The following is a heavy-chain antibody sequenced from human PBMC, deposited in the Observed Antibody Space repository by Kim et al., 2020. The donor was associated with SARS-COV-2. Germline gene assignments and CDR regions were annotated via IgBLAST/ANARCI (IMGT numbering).Heavy chain of an antibody. CDR2: IYYSGST. V-gene: IGHV4-39*02. CDR1: GGSISSSSYY. J-gene: IGHJ6*02. Sequence: SETLSLTCTVSGGSISSSSYYWGWTRQPPGKGLEGIGSIYYSGSTYYNPSLKRRITISVDTSKNQFSLKLSSVTAADTAVYYCARDPFITMIAVAQGYYYGMDVWGQGTTVTVSS. D-gene: IGHD3-22*01. CDR3: ARDPFITMIAVAQGYYYGMDV.